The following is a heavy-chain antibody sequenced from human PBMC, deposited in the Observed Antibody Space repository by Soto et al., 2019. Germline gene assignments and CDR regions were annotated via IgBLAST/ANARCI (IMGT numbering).Heavy chain of an antibody. CDR1: GFRFSDHY. CDR3: ASDPYYYASGF. CDR2: ISGDATTT. V-gene: IGHV3-11*01. D-gene: IGHD3-10*01. J-gene: IGHJ4*02. Sequence: QVQLVESGGGLVEPGGSLRLSCAASGFRFSDHYMTWIRQAPGKGLAWVSKISGDATTTYYADSVKGRFTVSRDNAKNSVYLQMKSLRAEDTAVYYCASDPYYYASGFWGQGTLVTVSS.